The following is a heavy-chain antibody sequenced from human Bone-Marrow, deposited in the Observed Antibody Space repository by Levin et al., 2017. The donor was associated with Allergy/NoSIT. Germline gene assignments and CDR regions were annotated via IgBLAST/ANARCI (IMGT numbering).Heavy chain of an antibody. J-gene: IGHJ6*03. CDR3: ARLTGDYSGGACLSRYFYYYMDV. CDR2: IIPIFGPP. Sequence: PGESLKISCKASGGTFSSHGIAWVRQAPGQGLEWMGGIIPIFGPPNYAQKFQGRVTISADESTNTAYMELSSLRSDDTAVFYCARLTGDYSGGACLSRYFYYYMDVWGKGTTVTVSS. V-gene: IGHV1-69*01. CDR1: GGTFSSHG. D-gene: IGHD2-15*01.